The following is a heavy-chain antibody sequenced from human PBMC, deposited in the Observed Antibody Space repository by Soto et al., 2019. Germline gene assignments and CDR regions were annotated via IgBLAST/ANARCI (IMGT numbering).Heavy chain of an antibody. CDR3: ANGRATYGLLTHDY. J-gene: IGHJ4*02. D-gene: IGHD3-9*01. V-gene: IGHV3-23*01. Sequence: EVQLLESGGGLVQPGGSLRLSCAASGFSFRNYAMSWVRQAPGKGLEWISTLTGSSSNTYYADSVKGRFAISRDNSRNTLYLHMHSLKAEDTAVYYCANGRATYGLLTHDYWGQGTLVTVSS. CDR2: LTGSSSNT. CDR1: GFSFRNYA.